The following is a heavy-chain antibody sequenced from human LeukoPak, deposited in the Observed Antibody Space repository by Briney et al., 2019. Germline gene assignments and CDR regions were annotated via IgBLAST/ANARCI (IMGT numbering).Heavy chain of an antibody. CDR2: IYYGGST. CDR1: GYSISSGYH. J-gene: IGHJ3*02. CDR3: ARGGYDILTGYYFYDAFDM. D-gene: IGHD3-9*01. Sequence: PSETLSLTCAVSGYSISSGYHWGWIRQPPGKGLGWIGYIYYGGSTNYKHSLKSRVTISADTSKNQFSLNMSTVTAAATAVYYCARGGYDILTGYYFYDAFDMWGEGTMVTVSS. V-gene: IGHV4-61*01.